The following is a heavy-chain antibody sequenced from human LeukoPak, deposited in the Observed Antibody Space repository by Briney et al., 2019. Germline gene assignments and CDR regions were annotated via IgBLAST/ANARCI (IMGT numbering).Heavy chain of an antibody. V-gene: IGHV4-59*12. CDR2: IYYSGGT. Sequence: SETLSLTCTVSGGSISSYYWSWIRQPPGKGLEWIGYIYYSGGTYYNPSLKSRVTISVDTSKNQFSLKLSSVTAADTAVYYCARRPYYYDSSGYFYGYFDLWGRGTLVTVSS. CDR1: GGSISSYY. CDR3: ARRPYYYDSSGYFYGYFDL. J-gene: IGHJ2*01. D-gene: IGHD3-22*01.